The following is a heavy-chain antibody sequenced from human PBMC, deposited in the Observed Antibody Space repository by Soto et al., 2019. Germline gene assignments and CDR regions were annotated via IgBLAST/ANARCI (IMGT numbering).Heavy chain of an antibody. J-gene: IGHJ4*02. CDR1: GGSISSFY. V-gene: IGHV4-59*01. CDR3: TRRQGSYLDQ. D-gene: IGHD2-15*01. CDR2: ISYSGST. Sequence: QVQLQESGPGLVKHSETLSLNCTVSGGSISSFYWSWVRQTPGKGLEWIGYISYSGSTNYNPSLNSRVTISVDTSKKQFSLKLTSVTTADTAVYYCTRRQGSYLDQWGQGTLVTVSS.